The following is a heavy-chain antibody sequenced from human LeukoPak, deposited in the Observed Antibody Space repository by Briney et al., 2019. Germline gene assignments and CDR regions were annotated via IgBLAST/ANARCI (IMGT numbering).Heavy chain of an antibody. J-gene: IGHJ4*02. CDR1: GYTFTGYY. Sequence: ASVKASCKASGYTFTGYYMHWVRQAPGQGLEWMGWINPNSGGTNYAQKFQGRVTMTRDTSISTAYMELSRLRSDDTAVYYCARNRLGTTILDYWGQGTLVTVSS. D-gene: IGHD1-7*01. V-gene: IGHV1-2*02. CDR2: INPNSGGT. CDR3: ARNRLGTTILDY.